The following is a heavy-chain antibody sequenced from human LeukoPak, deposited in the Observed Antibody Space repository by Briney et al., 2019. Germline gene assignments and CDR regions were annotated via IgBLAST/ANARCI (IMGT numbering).Heavy chain of an antibody. J-gene: IGHJ4*02. Sequence: GGSLRLFCAASGFIFSDYSMNWVRQTPGKGLEWVAYISSGGSTIYYADSVRGRFTISRDSARNSLYLQMNSLGDEDTAVYYCARDETGVGSGGIDFWGQGTLVTVSS. CDR3: ARDETGVGSGGIDF. CDR2: ISSGGSTI. D-gene: IGHD2-8*02. V-gene: IGHV3-48*02. CDR1: GFIFSDYS.